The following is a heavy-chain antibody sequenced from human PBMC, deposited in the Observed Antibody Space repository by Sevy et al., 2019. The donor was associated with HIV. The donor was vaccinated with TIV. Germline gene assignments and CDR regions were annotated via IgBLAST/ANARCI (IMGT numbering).Heavy chain of an antibody. D-gene: IGHD3-3*01. J-gene: IGHJ6*02. CDR2: INHSGST. CDR3: ARGRDFWSGSRCMDV. Sequence: SETLSLTCAVYGGSFSGYYWSWIRQPPGKGLEWIGEINHSGSTNYNPSLKSRVTISVDTSKNQFSLKLSSVTAADTALYYCARGRDFWSGSRCMDVWGQGTTVTVSS. V-gene: IGHV4-34*01. CDR1: GGSFSGYY.